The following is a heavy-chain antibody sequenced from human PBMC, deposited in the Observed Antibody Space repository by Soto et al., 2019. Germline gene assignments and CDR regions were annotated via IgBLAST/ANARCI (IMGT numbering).Heavy chain of an antibody. CDR1: GLTFSKCS. CDR3: AITPTGNYTSFDY. CDR2: ISSSSSNI. V-gene: IGHV3-48*01. D-gene: IGHD3-3*01. J-gene: IGHJ4*02. Sequence: EVQVVESGGGLVQPGGSLRLSCAASGLTFSKCSMNWVRQAPGKGLEWVSYISSSSSNIYYAASVKGRCAISRDNAKNTVSLQTIILRPEDTAVNYFAITPTGNYTSFDYWGEAPLVTASS.